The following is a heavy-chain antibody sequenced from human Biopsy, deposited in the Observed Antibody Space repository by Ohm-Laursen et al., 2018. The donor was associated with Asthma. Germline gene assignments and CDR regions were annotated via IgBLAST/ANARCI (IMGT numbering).Heavy chain of an antibody. CDR2: ISASDVRT. V-gene: IGHV3-23*01. J-gene: IGHJ5*02. CDR3: AKITTDRQKANNWFDP. D-gene: IGHD3-22*01. CDR1: GFAFNNSS. Sequence: GSLRLSCAASGFAFNNSSMTWVRQAPGKGLEWVSSISASDVRTFYADSVKGRFTVSRDSSRNTLYLQLSTLRVEDTAVYFCAKITTDRQKANNWFDPWGQGTLVTVS.